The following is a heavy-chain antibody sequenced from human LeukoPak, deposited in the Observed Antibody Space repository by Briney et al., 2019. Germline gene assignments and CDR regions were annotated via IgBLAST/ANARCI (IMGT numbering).Heavy chain of an antibody. CDR2: INHSGST. J-gene: IGHJ4*02. V-gene: IGHV4-34*01. CDR1: GGSFSGYY. D-gene: IGHD4-17*01. CDR3: ARGINGDYDY. Sequence: SETLSLTCAVYGGSFSGYYWSWIRQPPGKGLEWIGEINHSGSTNYNPSLKSRVTIPVDTSKNQFSLKLSSVTAADTAVYYCARGINGDYDYWGQGTLVTVSS.